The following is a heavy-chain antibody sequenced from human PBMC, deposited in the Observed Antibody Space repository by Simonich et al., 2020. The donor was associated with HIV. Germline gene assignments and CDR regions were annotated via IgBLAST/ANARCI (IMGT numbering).Heavy chain of an antibody. D-gene: IGHD2-15*01. Sequence: QVQLVKSGAEVKKPGASVKVSCKASGYIFTSYGISWVRQAPGQGLEWIGGISDYNGNTNYAQKLQGRVTMTTDTSTSTAYMELRSRRSDDTAVYYCARGSPQDPYYYYYYMDVWGKGTTVTVSS. J-gene: IGHJ6*03. CDR1: GYIFTSYG. CDR3: ARGSPQDPYYYYYYMDV. CDR2: ISDYNGNT. V-gene: IGHV1-18*01.